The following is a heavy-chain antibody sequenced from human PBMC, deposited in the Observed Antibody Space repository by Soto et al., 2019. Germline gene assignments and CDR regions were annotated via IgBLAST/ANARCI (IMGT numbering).Heavy chain of an antibody. D-gene: IGHD6-19*01. CDR3: ARESEQWLNNRAEYFQH. CDR2: ISYDGSNK. CDR1: GFTFSSYA. Sequence: QVQLVESGGGVVQPGRSLRLSCAASGFTFSSYAMHWVRQAPGKGLEWVAVISYDGSNKYYAVSVKGRFTIYRDNSKNTLYVQMNSLRSEDTAVYYCARESEQWLNNRAEYFQHWGQGTLVTVSS. V-gene: IGHV3-30-3*01. J-gene: IGHJ1*01.